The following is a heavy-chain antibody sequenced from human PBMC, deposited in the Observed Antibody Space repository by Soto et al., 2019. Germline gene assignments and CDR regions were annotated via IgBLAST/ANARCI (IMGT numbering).Heavy chain of an antibody. CDR2: VYYSGST. CDR3: ARGGIAAAAPPDY. D-gene: IGHD6-13*01. J-gene: IGHJ4*02. CDR1: GGSISSGGYY. V-gene: IGHV4-31*03. Sequence: QVQLQESGPGLVKPSQTLSLTCTVSGGSISSGGYYWSRIRQHPGKGLEWIGYVYYSGSTYYNPYLKSRVTISVDTSKNQFSLKLSSVTAADTAVYYCARGGIAAAAPPDYWGQGTLVTVSS.